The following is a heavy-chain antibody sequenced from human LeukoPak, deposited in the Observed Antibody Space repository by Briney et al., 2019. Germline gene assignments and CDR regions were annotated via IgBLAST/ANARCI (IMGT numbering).Heavy chain of an antibody. V-gene: IGHV1-46*01. CDR3: ATGEIRFDY. J-gene: IGHJ4*02. CDR2: ISPSGGST. CDR1: GYTFTSNY. Sequence: ASVKVSCKAFGYTFTSNYMHWVRQAPGQGPEWMGVISPSGGSTTYAQKFQGRVTLTRDMSTSTDYLELSSLRSEDTAVYYCATGEIRFDYWGQGTLVTVSS.